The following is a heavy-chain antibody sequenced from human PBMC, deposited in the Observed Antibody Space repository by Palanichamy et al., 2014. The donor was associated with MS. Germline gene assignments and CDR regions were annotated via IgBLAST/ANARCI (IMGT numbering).Heavy chain of an antibody. Sequence: QLQLQESGPGLVKPSQTLSLTCTVSGGSISSGGYYWSWIRQHPGKGLEWIGYIYYSGSTYYNPSLKSRVTISVDTSKNQFSLKLSSVTAADTAVYYCARTSAGSIFEVAHCFEYWGQGTQVTVSS. CDR1: GGSISSGGYY. V-gene: IGHV4-31*02. CDR2: IYYSGST. J-gene: IGHJ4*02. CDR3: ARTSAGSIFEVAHCFEY. D-gene: IGHD3-3*01.